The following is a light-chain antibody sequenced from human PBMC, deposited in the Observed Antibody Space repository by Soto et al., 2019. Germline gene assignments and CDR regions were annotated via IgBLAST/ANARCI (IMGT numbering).Light chain of an antibody. CDR2: DVS. Sequence: QSALNQPASVSGSPRQLITIFCVGTSGDIGGYNYVSWYQQHPGKVPKVIIYDVSNRPSGVSYRFSGTKSGNAASLTVSGLQAEDEADYYCCSYTRSGTLIFGTGTKVTVL. CDR1: SGDIGGYNY. CDR3: CSYTRSGTLI. J-gene: IGLJ1*01. V-gene: IGLV2-14*01.